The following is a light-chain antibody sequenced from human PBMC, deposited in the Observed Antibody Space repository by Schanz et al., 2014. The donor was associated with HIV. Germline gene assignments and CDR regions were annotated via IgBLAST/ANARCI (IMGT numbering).Light chain of an antibody. Sequence: IQLTQSPSSLSASVGDRVTITCRASQGISSYLAWYQQKPGKAPKVLIYAASTLQSGVPSRFSGSGSGTYFTLTISSLQPDDFATYYCQQHASYPLTFGGGTKVEIK. V-gene: IGKV1-9*01. CDR1: QGISSY. J-gene: IGKJ4*01. CDR2: AAS. CDR3: QQHASYPLT.